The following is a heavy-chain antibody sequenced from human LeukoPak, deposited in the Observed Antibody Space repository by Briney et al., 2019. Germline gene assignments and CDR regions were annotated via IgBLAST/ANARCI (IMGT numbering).Heavy chain of an antibody. CDR2: ISGSGGST. CDR1: GFTFSSYA. V-gene: IGHV3-23*01. CDR3: ASDRVNYGLDV. Sequence: GGSLRLSCAASGFTFSSYAMSWVRQAPGKGLEWVSAISGSGGSTYYADSVKGRFTISRDNAQNTLYLQMSSLRVDDTAVYYCASDRVNYGLDVWGQGTTVSVSS. D-gene: IGHD6-25*01. J-gene: IGHJ6*02.